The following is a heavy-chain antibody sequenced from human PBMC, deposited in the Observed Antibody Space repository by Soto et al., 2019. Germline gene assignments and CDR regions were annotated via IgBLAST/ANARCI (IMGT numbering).Heavy chain of an antibody. CDR2: ITPLFGIP. V-gene: IGHV1-69*10. Sequence: GASVKVSCKASGCTSGTLSITWVRQAPGQGLEWMGGITPLFGIPNYPPKFQGRLTITADKSTTTAYLELSSLRPEDTAVYYCARDIHSAGGWFDTWGRGSLVTVSS. D-gene: IGHD2-15*01. CDR3: ARDIHSAGGWFDT. J-gene: IGHJ5*02. CDR1: GCTSGTLS.